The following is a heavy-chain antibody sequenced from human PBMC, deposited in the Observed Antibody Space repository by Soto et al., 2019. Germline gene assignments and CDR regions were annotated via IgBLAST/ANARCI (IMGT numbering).Heavy chain of an antibody. V-gene: IGHV5-51*01. Sequence: GESLKISCKTSGYRFRSYWIGWVRPMPGKGLEWMGIIYPGDSNTRYSPSFQGQVTISADKSISTAFLQWSSLKAADSAIYYCARHLHSDSVHITPVSPDYWGQGTLVTVSS. D-gene: IGHD4-4*01. J-gene: IGHJ4*02. CDR2: IYPGDSNT. CDR3: ARHLHSDSVHITPVSPDY. CDR1: GYRFRSYW.